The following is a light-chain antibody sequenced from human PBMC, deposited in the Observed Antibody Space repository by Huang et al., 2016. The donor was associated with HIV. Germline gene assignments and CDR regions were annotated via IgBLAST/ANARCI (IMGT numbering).Light chain of an antibody. CDR1: QGVSSN. Sequence: EIVMTQSPATLSVFPGERATLSCGASQGVSSNLAWYQQKPGQAPRLLFYGASTRATGIPARFSGSVSGTEFTLTISSLQSEDFAVYYCQQYNNWLGTFGQGTKLEIK. J-gene: IGKJ2*01. V-gene: IGKV3-15*01. CDR2: GAS. CDR3: QQYNNWLGT.